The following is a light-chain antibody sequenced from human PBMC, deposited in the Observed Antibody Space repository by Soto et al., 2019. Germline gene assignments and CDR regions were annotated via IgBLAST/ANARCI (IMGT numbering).Light chain of an antibody. CDR1: QNINIW. J-gene: IGKJ1*01. Sequence: DLQMTQSPSTLSASVGDRVTITCRASQNINIWLAWYQQKPGTAPKLLIYKASTLESGVPSRFSGNGSGTDFTLTISSLQPDDSATYYCQQYNGLPTWTFGQGTKVAMK. V-gene: IGKV1-5*03. CDR3: QQYNGLPTWT. CDR2: KAS.